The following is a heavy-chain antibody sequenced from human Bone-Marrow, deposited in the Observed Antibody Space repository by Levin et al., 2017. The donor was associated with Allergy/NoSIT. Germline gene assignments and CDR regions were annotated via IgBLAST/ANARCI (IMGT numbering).Heavy chain of an antibody. CDR2: INWNNANI. J-gene: IGHJ4*02. CDR3: AKDSGGSYTGVFEN. V-gene: IGHV3-9*01. Sequence: PGGSLRLSCAASGFTFDDYGMHWVRQAPGKGLEWVSSINWNNANIAYADSVKGRFTISRDNAKNSLYLQMNSLRVEDTALYYCAKDSGGSYTGVFENWGQGTLVIVSS. D-gene: IGHD1-26*01. CDR1: GFTFDDYG.